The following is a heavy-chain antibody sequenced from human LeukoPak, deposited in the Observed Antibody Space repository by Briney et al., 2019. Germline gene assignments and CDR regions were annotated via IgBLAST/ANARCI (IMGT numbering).Heavy chain of an antibody. CDR2: FHYSGST. CDR3: ARGSSWSYYFDY. V-gene: IGHV4-61*01. D-gene: IGHD6-13*01. Sequence: SETLSLTCTVSGGSISSSYYWSWIRQPPGKGMEWIGYFHYSGSTNYSPSLKSRVTISIDTSKNQFSLKVSSVTAADTAVYYCARGSSWSYYFDYWGQGTLVTVSS. J-gene: IGHJ4*02. CDR1: GGSISSSYY.